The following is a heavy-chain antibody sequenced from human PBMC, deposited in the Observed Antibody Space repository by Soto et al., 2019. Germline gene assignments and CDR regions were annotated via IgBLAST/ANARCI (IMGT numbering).Heavy chain of an antibody. Sequence: GSLRLSCAASGFTFSSYWMSWVRQAPGKGLEWVANMRQDGSEKYYVDSVKGRFTISRDNAKNSLYLQMNRLRAEDTAVYYCARSNRNDRFLGTFDIWGQGTMVTVSS. J-gene: IGHJ3*02. CDR3: ARSNRNDRFLGTFDI. CDR1: GFTFSSYW. CDR2: MRQDGSEK. V-gene: IGHV3-7*01. D-gene: IGHD1-1*01.